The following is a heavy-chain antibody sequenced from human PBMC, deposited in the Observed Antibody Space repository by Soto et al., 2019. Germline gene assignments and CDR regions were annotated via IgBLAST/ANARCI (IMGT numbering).Heavy chain of an antibody. CDR1: GFTFSTYG. CDR2: IWYDGSNQ. V-gene: IGHV3-33*01. J-gene: IGHJ4*02. D-gene: IGHD3-10*01. CDR3: ARDLGSFNYGSSYFDY. Sequence: GGSLRLSCAPSGFTFSTYGMHWVRQAPGKGLEWLAVIWYDGSNQYYVDSVKGRFTIARDNSKNTLHLQMNSLRAEDTAVYYCARDLGSFNYGSSYFDYWGQGTPVTVS.